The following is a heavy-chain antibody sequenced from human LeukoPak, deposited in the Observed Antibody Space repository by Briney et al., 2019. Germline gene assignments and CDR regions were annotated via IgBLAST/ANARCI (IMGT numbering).Heavy chain of an antibody. V-gene: IGHV3-49*04. CDR3: TRDLGYSSSSFGMDV. D-gene: IGHD6-6*01. CDR1: GFPLGDYA. J-gene: IGHJ6*02. Sequence: GGSLTLSCTASGFPLGDYAMSWVRQAPGKGLEWVGFFRSKAYGGTTEYAASVKGRFTISRDDSKSIAYLQMNSLKTEDTAVYYCTRDLGYSSSSFGMDVWGQGTTVTVSS. CDR2: FRSKAYGGTT.